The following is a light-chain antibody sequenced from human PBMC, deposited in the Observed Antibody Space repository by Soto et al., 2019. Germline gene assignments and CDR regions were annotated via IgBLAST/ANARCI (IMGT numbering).Light chain of an antibody. CDR2: KAS. CDR1: QSISSW. CDR3: QQYNSYTWT. Sequence: DIQMTQSPSTLSASVGDRVTITCRASQSISSWLAWYQQKPGKAPKLLSYKASSLESGVPSRFSGSGSGTEFTLTISSLQPDYFATYYCQQYNSYTWTFGQGTKVEIK. V-gene: IGKV1-5*03. J-gene: IGKJ1*01.